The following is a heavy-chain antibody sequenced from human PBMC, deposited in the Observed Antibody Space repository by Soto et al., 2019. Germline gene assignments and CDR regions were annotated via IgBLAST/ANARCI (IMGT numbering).Heavy chain of an antibody. CDR3: ERSPTLAARPPRFDY. CDR1: GGSISSYY. J-gene: IGHJ4*02. CDR2: IYYSGST. Sequence: ETLSLTCTVSGGSISSYYWSWIRQPPGKGLEWIGYIYYSGSTNYNPSLKSRVTISVDTSKNQFSLKLSSVTAADTAVYYCERSPTLAARPPRFDYWGQGTLVTVSS. V-gene: IGHV4-59*01. D-gene: IGHD6-6*01.